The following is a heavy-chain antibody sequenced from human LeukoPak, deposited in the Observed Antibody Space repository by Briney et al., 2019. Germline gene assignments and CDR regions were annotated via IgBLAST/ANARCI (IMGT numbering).Heavy chain of an antibody. D-gene: IGHD3-10*01. CDR3: ARGATMVRGVIITGGMNWFDP. J-gene: IGHJ5*02. V-gene: IGHV4-59*12. CDR2: IYYSGST. CDR1: GGSISSYY. Sequence: SETLSLTCTVSGGSISSYYWSWIRQPPGKGLEWIGYIYYSGSTYYNPSLKSRVTISVDTSKNQFSLKLSSVTAADTAVYYCARGATMVRGVIITGGMNWFDPWGQGTLVTVSS.